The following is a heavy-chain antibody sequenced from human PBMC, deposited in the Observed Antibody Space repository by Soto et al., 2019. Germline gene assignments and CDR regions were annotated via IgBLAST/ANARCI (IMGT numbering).Heavy chain of an antibody. D-gene: IGHD2-2*01. J-gene: IGHJ4*02. CDR2: ISASGGNT. Sequence: EVQLLESGGGLVQPGGSLRLSCAASGFTFSSYGMDWVRLAPGKGLEWVSAISASGGNTYYADSVKGRFTISRDNSKNTLFLQMNSLRAEDTAVYYCARVSCSSTSCLPPDYWGQGTLVTLSS. V-gene: IGHV3-23*01. CDR3: ARVSCSSTSCLPPDY. CDR1: GFTFSSYG.